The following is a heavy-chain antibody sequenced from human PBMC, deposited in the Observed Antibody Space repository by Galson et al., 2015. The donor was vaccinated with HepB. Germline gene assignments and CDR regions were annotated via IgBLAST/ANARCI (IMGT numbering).Heavy chain of an antibody. Sequence: LRLSCAASGFTVSSSYMSWVRQAPGKGLEWVSVIYGGVSTYYTYYADSVKGRFTISRDNSKNTLYLQMNSLRAEDTAVYYCARDPGGDYGDPSTWYFDLWGRGTLVTVSS. CDR2: IYGGVSTYYT. J-gene: IGHJ2*01. CDR1: GFTVSSSY. D-gene: IGHD4-17*01. CDR3: ARDPGGDYGDPSTWYFDL. V-gene: IGHV3-66*01.